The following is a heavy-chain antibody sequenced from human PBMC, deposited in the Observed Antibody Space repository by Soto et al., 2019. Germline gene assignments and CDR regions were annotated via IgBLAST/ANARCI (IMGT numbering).Heavy chain of an antibody. CDR2: ISGSGGNT. D-gene: IGHD3-10*01. Sequence: EVQLLESGGGLVQPGGSPRPSCAASGFTFSSYAMSWVRQAPGKGLEWVSDISGSGGNTYYADSVKGRFTISRDNPKHTLYLQMNTLRAEDTAVYYCAKGREGFGNDAFDIWGQGTTVTVSS. J-gene: IGHJ3*02. V-gene: IGHV3-23*01. CDR3: AKGREGFGNDAFDI. CDR1: GFTFSSYA.